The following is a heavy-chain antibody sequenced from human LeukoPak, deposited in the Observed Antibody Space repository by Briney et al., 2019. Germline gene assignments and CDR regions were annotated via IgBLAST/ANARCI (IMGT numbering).Heavy chain of an antibody. D-gene: IGHD6-13*01. Sequence: GGSLRLSCAASGFTFGSYWMSWVHQAPGKGLEWVANIKQDGSERYYVDSVKGRFTISRDNSKNTLYLQMDSLRAEDTAVYYCAKVKWGYSNSWCQNYWGQGTLVTVSS. CDR2: IKQDGSER. CDR1: GFTFGSYW. CDR3: AKVKWGYSNSWCQNY. J-gene: IGHJ4*02. V-gene: IGHV3-7*01.